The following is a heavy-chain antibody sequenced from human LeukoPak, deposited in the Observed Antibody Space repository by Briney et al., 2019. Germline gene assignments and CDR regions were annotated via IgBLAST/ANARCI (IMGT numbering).Heavy chain of an antibody. CDR2: INHSGST. CDR1: GGSFSGYY. Sequence: SETLSLTCAVYGGSFSGYYWSWIRQPPGKGLEWIGEINHSGSTNYNPSLKSRVTISVDTSKNQFSLKLSSVTAADTAVYYCARANYHDSSGYYANWGQGTLVTVSS. J-gene: IGHJ4*02. V-gene: IGHV4-34*01. CDR3: ARANYHDSSGYYAN. D-gene: IGHD3-22*01.